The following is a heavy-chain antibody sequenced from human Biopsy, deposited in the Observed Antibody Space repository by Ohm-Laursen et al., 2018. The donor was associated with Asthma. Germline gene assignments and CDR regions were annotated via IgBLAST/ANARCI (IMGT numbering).Heavy chain of an antibody. CDR3: ARTFHFWSPHHAEHYQL. J-gene: IGHJ1*01. D-gene: IGHD3-3*01. Sequence: SLRLSCTASGFTFGDYCMSWVRQVPGQGLEWVANIKHDGSEKNHVDSLKGRFTISRDNAKNLLFLQMNSLSAEDTAVYYCARTFHFWSPHHAEHYQLWGQGTLVTVSS. CDR1: GFTFGDYC. CDR2: IKHDGSEK. V-gene: IGHV3-7*01.